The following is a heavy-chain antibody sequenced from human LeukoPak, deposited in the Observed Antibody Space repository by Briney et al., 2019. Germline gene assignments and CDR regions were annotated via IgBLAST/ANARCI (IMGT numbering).Heavy chain of an antibody. CDR1: GYTFANYG. V-gene: IGHV1-18*01. J-gene: IGHJ4*02. Sequence: VASVEVSCKASGYTFANYGISWVRQAPGQGLEWMGWISPYNDNTNYAQKLQGRVTMTTDTSTNTAYMELRSLKSDDTAVYYCARDRTTVTSHPDYWGQGTLVTVSS. D-gene: IGHD4-11*01. CDR3: ARDRTTVTSHPDY. CDR2: ISPYNDNT.